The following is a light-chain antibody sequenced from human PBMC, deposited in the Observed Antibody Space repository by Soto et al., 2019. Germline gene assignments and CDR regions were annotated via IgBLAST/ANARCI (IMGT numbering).Light chain of an antibody. Sequence: EIVLTQSPGTLSLSPGERATLSCRASQTVTNTYLAWYQQKSGQAPKFLIYGASNRATGIPDRFSGSGSGTDFTLNISRLEPEDFAVYYCRQYGTLPPTFGGGTKVEI. CDR1: QTVTNTY. J-gene: IGKJ4*01. CDR2: GAS. V-gene: IGKV3-20*01. CDR3: RQYGTLPPT.